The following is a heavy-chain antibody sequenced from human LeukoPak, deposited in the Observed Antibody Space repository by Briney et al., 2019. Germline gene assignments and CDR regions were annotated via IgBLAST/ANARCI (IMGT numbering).Heavy chain of an antibody. D-gene: IGHD4-11*01. V-gene: IGHV4-34*01. Sequence: SETLSLTCAVYGGSFSGYYWSWIRQPPGKGLEWIGEINHSGSTNYNPSLKSRVTISVDTSKNQFSLKLSSVTAADTAVYYCARRGNRYSSYDRRQTYYYYGMDVWGQGTTVTVSS. CDR1: GGSFSGYY. J-gene: IGHJ6*02. CDR2: INHSGST. CDR3: ARRGNRYSSYDRRQTYYYYGMDV.